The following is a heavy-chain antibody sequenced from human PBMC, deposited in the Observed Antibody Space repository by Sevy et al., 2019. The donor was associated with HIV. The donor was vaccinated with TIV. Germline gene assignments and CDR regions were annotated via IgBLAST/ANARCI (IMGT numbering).Heavy chain of an antibody. D-gene: IGHD3-22*01. CDR2: ISSSSSTI. J-gene: IGHJ3*02. V-gene: IGHV3-48*02. Sequence: GGSLRLSCAASGFTFSSYSMNWVRQAPGKGLEWVSYISSSSSTIYYADSVKGRFTISRDNAKNSLYLQMNSLRDEDTAVYYCASYRYYYVSSGYYYAAWFDAFDIWGQGTMVTVSS. CDR1: GFTFSSYS. CDR3: ASYRYYYVSSGYYYAAWFDAFDI.